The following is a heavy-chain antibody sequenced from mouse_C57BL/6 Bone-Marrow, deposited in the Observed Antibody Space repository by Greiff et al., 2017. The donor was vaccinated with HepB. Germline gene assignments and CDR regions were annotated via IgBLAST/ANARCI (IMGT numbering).Heavy chain of an antibody. Sequence: VKLMESGAELVRPGASVTLSCKASGYTFTDYEMHWVKQTPVHGLEWIGAIDPETGGTAYNQKFKGKAILTADKSSSTAYMELRSLTSEDSAVYYCTRCGHAMDYWGQGTSVTVSS. CDR3: TRCGHAMDY. V-gene: IGHV1-15*01. CDR1: GYTFTDYE. D-gene: IGHD1-1*02. CDR2: IDPETGGT. J-gene: IGHJ4*01.